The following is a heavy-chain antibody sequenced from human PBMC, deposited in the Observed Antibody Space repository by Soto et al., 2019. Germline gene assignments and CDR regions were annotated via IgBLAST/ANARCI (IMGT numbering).Heavy chain of an antibody. V-gene: IGHV4-31*03. CDR2: IYYSGST. J-gene: IGHJ6*02. CDR3: ARDSLDFWSGYGGYYYGMDV. D-gene: IGHD3-3*01. CDR1: GGSISSGGYY. Sequence: QVQLQESGPGLVKPSQTLSLTCTVSGGSISSGGYYWSWIRQHPGKGLEWIGYIYYSGSTYYNPSLMSRVTISVATSKNQVSLKLSSVTAADTAVYYCARDSLDFWSGYGGYYYGMDVWGQGTTVTVSS.